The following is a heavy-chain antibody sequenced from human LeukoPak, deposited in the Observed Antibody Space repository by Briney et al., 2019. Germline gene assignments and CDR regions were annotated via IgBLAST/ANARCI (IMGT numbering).Heavy chain of an antibody. D-gene: IGHD6-13*01. V-gene: IGHV3-7*01. CDR2: IKQDGSEK. CDR3: TRTSVAAAGAF. J-gene: IGHJ4*02. CDR1: GFTFSSYW. Sequence: GGSLRLSCAASGFTFSSYWMSWVRQAPGKGLEWVANIKQDGSEKYYVDSVKGRFTISRDNAKNSLYLQLNSLRAEDTAVYYCTRTSVAAAGAFWGQGTLVIVSS.